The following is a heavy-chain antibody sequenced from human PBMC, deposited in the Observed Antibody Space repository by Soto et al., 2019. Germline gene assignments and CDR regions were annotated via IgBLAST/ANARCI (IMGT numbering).Heavy chain of an antibody. V-gene: IGHV3-13*01. CDR2: IGTAGDT. CDR1: GFTFSSYD. Sequence: GGSLRLSCAASGFTFSSYDMHWVRQATGKGLEWVSAIGTAGDTYYPGSVKGRFTISRENAKNSLYLQMNSLRVGDTAVYYCARGFLNQIADYMDVWGKGTTVTVSS. CDR3: ARGFLNQIADYMDV. J-gene: IGHJ6*03.